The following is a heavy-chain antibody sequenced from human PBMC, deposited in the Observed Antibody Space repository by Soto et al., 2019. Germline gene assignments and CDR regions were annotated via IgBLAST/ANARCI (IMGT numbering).Heavy chain of an antibody. CDR3: ARWVGGSMYDNSGKYDS. CDR1: GFIFSGSG. V-gene: IGHV3-30*03. Sequence: QVQLVEPGGGVVQPGRSLRLTCAASGFIFSGSGMHWVRQAPGKGLEWVALISYDGSRTYYADSVRDRFTISRDNGQNTLYLQMNSLRAEDTAVYFCARWVGGSMYDNSGKYDSWGQGTLVIVSS. CDR2: ISYDGSRT. J-gene: IGHJ5*01. D-gene: IGHD3-22*01.